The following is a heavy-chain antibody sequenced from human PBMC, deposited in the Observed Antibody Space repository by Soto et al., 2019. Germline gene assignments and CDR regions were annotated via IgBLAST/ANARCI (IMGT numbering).Heavy chain of an antibody. D-gene: IGHD3-10*01. Sequence: GGSLRLSCTPFGFTFDAYAMSWVRQAPGKGLEWVSAVTATAESAYYTDSVRGRFIITRDNSGNMLYLQMSSLRVEDTAIYFCASGRYYDSPQDLWGRGTQVTVSS. CDR3: ASGRYYDSPQDL. V-gene: IGHV3-23*01. CDR1: GFTFDAYA. J-gene: IGHJ5*02. CDR2: VTATAESA.